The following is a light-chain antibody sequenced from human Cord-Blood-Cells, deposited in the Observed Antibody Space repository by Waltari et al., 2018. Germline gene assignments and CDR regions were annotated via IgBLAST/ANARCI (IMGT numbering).Light chain of an antibody. V-gene: IGLV7-46*01. CDR1: TGAVTSGHY. J-gene: IGLJ3*02. CDR2: DTS. CDR3: LLSYSGARV. Sequence: QAVVTPEPSLTVSPGGTVTLTCGSSTGAVTSGHYPYWFQQKPGQAPRPLSYDTSNKHSWTPARCSGSLLGGKAALTLSGAQPEDEAEYYCLLSYSGARVFGGGTKLTVL.